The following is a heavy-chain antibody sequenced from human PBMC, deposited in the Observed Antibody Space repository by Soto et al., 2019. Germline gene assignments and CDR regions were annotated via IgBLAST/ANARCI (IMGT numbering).Heavy chain of an antibody. CDR2: IYHSGST. V-gene: IGHV4-4*02. D-gene: IGHD3-10*01. J-gene: IGHJ3*02. Sequence: QVQLQESGPGLVKPSGTLSLTCAVSGGSISSSNWWSWVRQPPGKGLEWIGEIYHSGSTNYNPSLKSRVTIAVDKSKNQFSLKLSSVTAADTAVYYCARVPTMVRAEDAFDIWGQGTMVTVSS. CDR1: GGSISSSNW. CDR3: ARVPTMVRAEDAFDI.